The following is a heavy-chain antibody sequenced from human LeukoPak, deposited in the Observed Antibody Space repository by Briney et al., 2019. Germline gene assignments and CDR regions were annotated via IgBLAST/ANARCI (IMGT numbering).Heavy chain of an antibody. CDR2: ISSSGSTI. Sequence: GGSLRLSCAASGFTFSDYYMRWIRQAPGKGLEWVSYISSSGSTIYYADSVKGRFTISRDNAKNSLYLQMNSLRAEDTAVYYCASGEYYYDSSGYNDAFDIWGQGTMVTVSS. J-gene: IGHJ3*02. D-gene: IGHD3-22*01. CDR3: ASGEYYYDSSGYNDAFDI. V-gene: IGHV3-11*04. CDR1: GFTFSDYY.